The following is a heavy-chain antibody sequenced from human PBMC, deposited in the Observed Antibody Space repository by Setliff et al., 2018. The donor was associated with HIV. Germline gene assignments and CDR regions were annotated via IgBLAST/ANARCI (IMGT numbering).Heavy chain of an antibody. D-gene: IGHD4-17*01. J-gene: IGHJ3*01. CDR1: GGSISTYY. CDR2: IYFTGSS. CDR3: ARVQMAYAAFDV. V-gene: IGHV4-59*01. Sequence: SETLSLTCTVSGGSISTYYWSWIRQPPGKGLEWIGSIYFTGSSDNNPSLKSRVTLSVDTSKHQFSLKLSSVTAADTAVYYCARVQMAYAAFDVWGQGTMVAVSS.